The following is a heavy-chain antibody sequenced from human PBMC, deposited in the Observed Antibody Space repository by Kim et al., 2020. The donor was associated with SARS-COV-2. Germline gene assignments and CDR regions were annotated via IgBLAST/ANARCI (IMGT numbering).Heavy chain of an antibody. J-gene: IGHJ4*02. CDR2: ISNDGSYQ. V-gene: IGHV3-30*18. Sequence: GGSLRLSCAASGFIFSKYGMHWVRQAPGKGLEWVATISNDGSYQYYGDSVKGRFTISRDISQNTLYLQMNSLRADDTAVYYCAKPSSSGSYYLYYFDYWGQGTLVIVSS. D-gene: IGHD3-10*01. CDR1: GFIFSKYG. CDR3: AKPSSSGSYYLYYFDY.